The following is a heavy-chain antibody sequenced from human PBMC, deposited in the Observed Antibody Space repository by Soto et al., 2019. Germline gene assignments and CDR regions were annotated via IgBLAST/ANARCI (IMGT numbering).Heavy chain of an antibody. CDR2: VSYDERNI. Sequence: LRLSCVASGFTFSTSDMHWVRQAPGQGFEWVAVVSYDERNIYYADSVKGRFSVSRDNSKNTLFLHMNSLRAEDTAVYFCAKLVDKSLDDYWGQGALVTVSS. V-gene: IGHV3-30*18. CDR1: GFTFSTSD. J-gene: IGHJ4*02. CDR3: AKLVDKSLDDY. D-gene: IGHD3-16*01.